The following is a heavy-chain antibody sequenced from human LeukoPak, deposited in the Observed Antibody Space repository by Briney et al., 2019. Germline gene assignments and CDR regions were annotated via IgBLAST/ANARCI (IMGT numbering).Heavy chain of an antibody. CDR1: GFTFSAYG. CDR3: AILSIVVVTAGWFDY. J-gene: IGHJ4*02. CDR2: ISGSGGST. D-gene: IGHD2-21*02. V-gene: IGHV3-23*01. Sequence: GGSLRLSCAASGFTFSAYGMSWVRQAPGKGLEWVSAISGSGGSTYYADSVKGRFTISRDNSKNTLYLQMNSLRAEDTAVYYCAILSIVVVTAGWFDYWGQGTLVTVSS.